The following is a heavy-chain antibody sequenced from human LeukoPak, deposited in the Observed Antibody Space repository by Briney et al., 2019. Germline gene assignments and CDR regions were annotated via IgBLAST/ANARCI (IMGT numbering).Heavy chain of an antibody. J-gene: IGHJ4*02. CDR2: ISYDGSNK. CDR1: GFTFSNFT. Sequence: PGGSLRLSCAASGFTFSNFTMHWVRQAPGKGLERVAVISYDGSNKYYADSVKGRFTISRDNSKNTLYLQMNSLRAEDTAVYYCARGGYDYVWGSYPHEFDYWGQGTLVTVSS. CDR3: ARGGYDYVWGSYPHEFDY. V-gene: IGHV3-30-3*01. D-gene: IGHD3-16*02.